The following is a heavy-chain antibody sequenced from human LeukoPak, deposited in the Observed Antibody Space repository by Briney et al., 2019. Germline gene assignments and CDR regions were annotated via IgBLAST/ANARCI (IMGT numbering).Heavy chain of an antibody. D-gene: IGHD4-17*01. J-gene: IGHJ4*02. CDR2: IYYSGST. CDR3: AKAKAAYGDYPANFDY. Sequence: KSSETLSLTCTVSGGSISSSSYYWGWIRQPPGKGLEWIGSIYYSGSTYYNPSLKSRVTISVDTSKNQFSLKLSSVTAADTAVYYCAKAKAAYGDYPANFDYWGQGTLVTVSS. CDR1: GGSISSSSYY. V-gene: IGHV4-39*07.